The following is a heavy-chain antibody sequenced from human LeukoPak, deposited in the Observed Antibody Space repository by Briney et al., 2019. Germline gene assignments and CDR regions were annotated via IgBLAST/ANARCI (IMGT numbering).Heavy chain of an antibody. CDR2: INPNSGGT. J-gene: IGHJ4*02. CDR1: GYTFTGYY. Sequence: ASVKVSCKASGYTFTGYYMHWVRQAPGHGLEWMGRINPNSGGTNYAQKFQGRVTMTRDTSISTAYMELSRLRYADTAVYYCARGRWGGPKLTGTTGLDYWGQGTLATVSS. D-gene: IGHD1-7*01. V-gene: IGHV1-2*06. CDR3: ARGRWGGPKLTGTTGLDY.